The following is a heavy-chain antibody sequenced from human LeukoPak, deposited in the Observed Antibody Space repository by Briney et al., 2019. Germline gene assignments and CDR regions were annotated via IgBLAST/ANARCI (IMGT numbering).Heavy chain of an antibody. Sequence: ASVKVSCKPSGYTFTDYFMQWVRHAPGQGLEWMGWINPNSGGTSYAQKFQGRVTMTRDTSISTAYMELSRLRSDDTAVYYCARDYELGTAGTAYEYFDNWGRGTLVTVSS. V-gene: IGHV1-2*02. CDR2: INPNSGGT. CDR1: GYTFTDYF. D-gene: IGHD1-1*01. J-gene: IGHJ4*02. CDR3: ARDYELGTAGTAYEYFDN.